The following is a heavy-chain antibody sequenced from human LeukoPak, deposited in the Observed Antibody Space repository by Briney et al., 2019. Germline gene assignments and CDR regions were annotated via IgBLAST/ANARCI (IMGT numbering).Heavy chain of an antibody. V-gene: IGHV3-23*01. CDR3: AKDRWGSGGSGGGDY. D-gene: IGHD2-15*01. CDR2: ISGSGGST. CDR1: GFTFSSYA. Sequence: GGSLTLSCTASGFTFSSYAMSWVRQAPAQGLELVSIISGSGGSTYYADSVKGRFTISRDNSKNTVSLQMNSLRVEDTAVYYCAKDRWGSGGSGGGDYWGQGTLVTVSS. J-gene: IGHJ4*02.